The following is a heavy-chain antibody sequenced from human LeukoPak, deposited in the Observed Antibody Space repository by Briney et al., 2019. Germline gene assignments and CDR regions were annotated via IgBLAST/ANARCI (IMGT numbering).Heavy chain of an antibody. CDR1: GFTFSNYW. V-gene: IGHV3-7*05. J-gene: IGHJ5*02. CDR3: ARASNPWLQLT. CDR2: IKQDGSEK. Sequence: GGSLRLSCAASGFTFSNYWMIWVRQAPGKGLEWVGNIKQDGSEKRYADSLRGRFTLSRDNAQTSLYLQMNSLRADDTAVYYCARASNPWLQLTWGQGTLVTVSS. D-gene: IGHD1-1*01.